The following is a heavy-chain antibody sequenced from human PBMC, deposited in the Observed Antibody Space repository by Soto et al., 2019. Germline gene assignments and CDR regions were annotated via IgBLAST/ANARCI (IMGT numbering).Heavy chain of an antibody. CDR1: GFTSSSYW. V-gene: IGHV3-74*01. CDR2: INSDGSST. CDR3: ARDRPGSDSSSWYMNYYYMDV. J-gene: IGHJ6*03. Sequence: GGSLRLSCAASGFTSSSYWMHWVRQAPGKGLVWVSRINSDGSSTSYADSVKGRFTISRDNAKNTLYLQMNSLRAEDTAVYYCARDRPGSDSSSWYMNYYYMDVWGKGT. D-gene: IGHD6-13*01.